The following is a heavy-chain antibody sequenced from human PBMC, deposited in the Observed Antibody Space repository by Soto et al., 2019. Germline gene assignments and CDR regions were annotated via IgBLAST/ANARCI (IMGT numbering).Heavy chain of an antibody. Sequence: GASVKVSCKASGYTFTSYGISWVRQAPGQGLEWMGWISAYNGNTNYAQKLQGRVTMTTDTSTSTAYMELRSLRSDDTAVYYCARVSLGIVVVPADPWGQGTLVTVSS. CDR1: GYTFTSYG. D-gene: IGHD2-2*03. CDR3: ARVSLGIVVVPADP. J-gene: IGHJ5*02. V-gene: IGHV1-18*01. CDR2: ISAYNGNT.